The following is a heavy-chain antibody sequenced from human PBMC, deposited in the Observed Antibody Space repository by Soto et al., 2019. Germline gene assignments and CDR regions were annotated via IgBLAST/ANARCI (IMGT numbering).Heavy chain of an antibody. Sequence: QVQVVQSRAEVKKPGASVKVSCKTSGYTFTDYDINWVRQATGQGLEWMGWVSPGNGNAGYAPQFQGRVTMTSDTSISIVYMELSSLTSEDTAVYFCEVTTGFWGQGTMITVSS. D-gene: IGHD2-21*02. CDR2: VSPGNGNA. CDR1: GYTFTDYD. V-gene: IGHV1-8*01. CDR3: EVTTGF. J-gene: IGHJ4*02.